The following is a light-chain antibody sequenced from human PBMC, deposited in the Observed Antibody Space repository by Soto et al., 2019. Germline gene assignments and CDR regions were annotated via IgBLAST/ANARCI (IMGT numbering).Light chain of an antibody. CDR3: QQRSDWPST. Sequence: EIVLTLSPATVSLSPGERATLSCRASQSVSSYLAWYQQKPGQAPRLLIYDASNRATGIPARFSGSGSGTAFTRTIGSLEPDDFAVYYCQQRSDWPSTFGGGTKVQIK. CDR2: DAS. CDR1: QSVSSY. J-gene: IGKJ4*01. V-gene: IGKV3-11*01.